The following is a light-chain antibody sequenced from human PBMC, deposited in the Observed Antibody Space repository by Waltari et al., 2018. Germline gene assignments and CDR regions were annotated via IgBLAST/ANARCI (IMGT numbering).Light chain of an antibody. CDR1: SSDVGDYNY. V-gene: IGLV2-14*03. J-gene: IGLJ2*01. CDR2: EAS. Sequence: QSALTQPASVSGSPGQSITISCTGSSSDVGDYNYVSWYHQHPGKAPKLLMYEASNRPSGVSNRFSGSKSGNTASLTISWLLAEDEADYYCISYSSSTTLGVFGGGTKLTVL. CDR3: ISYSSSTTLGV.